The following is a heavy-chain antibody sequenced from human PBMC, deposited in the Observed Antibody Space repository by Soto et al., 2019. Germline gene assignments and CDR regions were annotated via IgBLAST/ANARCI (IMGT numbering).Heavy chain of an antibody. CDR3: ARVGVPAATRRDNWFDP. CDR2: IYYSGST. CDR1: GGSISSYY. V-gene: IGHV4-59*01. D-gene: IGHD2-2*01. Sequence: SETLSLTCTVSGGSISSYYWSWIRQPPGKGLEWIGYIYYSGSTNYNPSLKSRVTISVDTSKNQFSLKLSSVTAADTAVYYCARVGVPAATRRDNWFDPWGQGTLVTVSS. J-gene: IGHJ5*02.